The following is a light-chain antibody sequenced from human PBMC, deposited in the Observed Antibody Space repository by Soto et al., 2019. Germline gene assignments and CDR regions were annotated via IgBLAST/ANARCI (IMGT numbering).Light chain of an antibody. Sequence: EIVMTQSPASLSVSPGDXATLSCRASQTIASNLAWYQQKPGQGPRLLIHGASTRAAGVPARFSGSGSGTDFALTISGLQSEDFAVYYCQQYHNWPPQYTFGQGTKLQIK. CDR1: QTIASN. CDR2: GAS. V-gene: IGKV3-15*01. J-gene: IGKJ2*01. CDR3: QQYHNWPPQYT.